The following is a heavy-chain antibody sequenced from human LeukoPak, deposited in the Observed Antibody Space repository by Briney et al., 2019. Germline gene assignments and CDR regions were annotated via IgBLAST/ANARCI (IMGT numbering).Heavy chain of an antibody. CDR3: ATYSSGWYLVY. CDR2: ISRSSSAI. Sequence: GGSPRLSSEASVVTFRAYSMNCGPHAPGKRLECVSFISRSSSAIYYADSVRGRFTISRDDAKNSLYLQMNSLRDGDTAVYYCATYSSGWYLVYWGQGTLVTVSS. CDR1: VVTFRAYS. D-gene: IGHD6-19*01. V-gene: IGHV3-48*02. J-gene: IGHJ4*02.